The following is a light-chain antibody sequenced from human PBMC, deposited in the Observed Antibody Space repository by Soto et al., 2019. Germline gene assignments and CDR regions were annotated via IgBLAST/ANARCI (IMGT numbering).Light chain of an antibody. CDR2: VAP. J-gene: IGKJ5*01. CDR1: QSVSSGF. V-gene: IGKV3-20*01. Sequence: EIVLTQSPGTLSLSPGERATLSCRASQSVSSGFLAWYQQKPGQAPRLLIYVAPSRATGIPDRFSGSGSGTDFTLRISRLEPEDFAAYYCQQYGRSPVTFGQGTRLEIK. CDR3: QQYGRSPVT.